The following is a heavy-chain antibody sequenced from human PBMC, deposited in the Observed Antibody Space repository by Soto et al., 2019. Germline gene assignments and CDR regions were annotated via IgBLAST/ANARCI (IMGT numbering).Heavy chain of an antibody. CDR3: ARDIDRYCSVTSCHALDV. CDR2: VYHNGTS. V-gene: IGHV4-4*02. Sequence: VHLQESGPGLVKPSGTVSLTCVVSGGSIRSTNWWAWVRQTPGKGLEWIGEVYHNGTSNYNPSLKSREIISVDRSKDQVSMRLNSVIDADTAVSYCARDIDRYCSVTSCHALDVWGQGTPVTVSS. J-gene: IGHJ6*02. D-gene: IGHD2-15*01. CDR1: GGSIRSTNW.